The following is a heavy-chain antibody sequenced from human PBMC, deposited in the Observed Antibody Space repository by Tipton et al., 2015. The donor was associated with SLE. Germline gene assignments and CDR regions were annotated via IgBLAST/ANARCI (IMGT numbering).Heavy chain of an antibody. CDR1: GFTFSSYS. J-gene: IGHJ3*02. D-gene: IGHD1-26*01. CDR2: ISSSSSYI. Sequence: SLRLSCAASGFTFSSYSMNWVRQAPGKGLEWVSSISSSSSYIYYADSVKGRFTISRDNAKNSLYLQMNSLRAEDTAVYYCARDRTLVGATQEGAFDIWGQGTMVTVSS. CDR3: ARDRTLVGATQEGAFDI. V-gene: IGHV3-21*01.